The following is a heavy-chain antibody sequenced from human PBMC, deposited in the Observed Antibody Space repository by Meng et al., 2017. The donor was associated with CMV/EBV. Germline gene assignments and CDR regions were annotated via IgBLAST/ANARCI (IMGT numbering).Heavy chain of an antibody. D-gene: IGHD1-1*01. CDR2: IYYSGST. CDR1: GGSISSYY. V-gene: IGHV4-59*01. J-gene: IGHJ4*02. Sequence: SETLSPTCTVSGGSISSYYWSWIRQPPGKGLEWIGYIYYSGSTNYNPSLKSRVTISVDTSKNQFSLKLSSVTAADTAVYYCASGPNWNYFDYWGQGTLVTVSS. CDR3: ASGPNWNYFDY.